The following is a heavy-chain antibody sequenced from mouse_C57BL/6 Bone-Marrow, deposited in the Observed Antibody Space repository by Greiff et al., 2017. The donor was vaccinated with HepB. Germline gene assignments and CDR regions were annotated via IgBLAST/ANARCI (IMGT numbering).Heavy chain of an antibody. J-gene: IGHJ2*01. CDR2: INYDGSST. V-gene: IGHV5-16*01. Sequence: EVKLVESEGGLVQPGSSMKLSCTASGFTFSDYYMAWVRQVPEKGLEWVANINYDGSSTYYLDSLKSRFIISRDNAKNILYLQMSSLKSEDTATYYCARGRGYGYYFDYWGQGTTLTVSS. CDR1: GFTFSDYY. CDR3: ARGRGYGYYFDY. D-gene: IGHD1-1*01.